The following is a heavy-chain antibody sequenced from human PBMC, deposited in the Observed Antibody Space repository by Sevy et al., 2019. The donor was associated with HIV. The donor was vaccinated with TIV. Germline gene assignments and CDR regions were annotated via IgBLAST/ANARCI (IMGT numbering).Heavy chain of an antibody. D-gene: IGHD6-19*01. CDR2: ISYDGSNK. Sequence: GGSLRLSCAASGFTFSSYAMHWVRQAPGKGLEWVAVISYDGSNKYYADSVKGRFTISRDNSKNTLYLQMNSLRAEDTAVYYCARDDRPYSSGWAGVDYWGQGTLVTVSS. CDR3: ARDDRPYSSGWAGVDY. CDR1: GFTFSSYA. J-gene: IGHJ4*02. V-gene: IGHV3-30-3*01.